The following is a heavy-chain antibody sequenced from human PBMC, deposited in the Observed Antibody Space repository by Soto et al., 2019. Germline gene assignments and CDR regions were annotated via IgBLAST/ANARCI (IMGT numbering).Heavy chain of an antibody. CDR3: ARERRGYYHTPQYFQH. V-gene: IGHV4-34*01. CDR2: INHSGST. J-gene: IGHJ1*01. CDR1: GGSFSGYY. D-gene: IGHD3-22*01. Sequence: QVQLQQWGAGLLKPSETLSLTCAVYGGSFSGYYWSWIRQPPGKGLEWIGEINHSGSTNYNPSLKSRVTISVDPSKNQFSLKLSSVTAADTAVYYCARERRGYYHTPQYFQHWGQGTLVTVSS.